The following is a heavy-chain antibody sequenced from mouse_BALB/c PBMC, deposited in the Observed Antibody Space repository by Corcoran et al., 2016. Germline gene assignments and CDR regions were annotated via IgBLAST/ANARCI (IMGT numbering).Heavy chain of an antibody. J-gene: IGHJ2*01. D-gene: IGHD2-3*01. CDR2: IYPGSGST. CDR1: GYTFTDYV. Sequence: QVQLQQSGPELVKPGASVKMSCKASGYTFTDYVISWVKQRTGQGLEWIGEIYPGSGSTYYNEKFKGKATLTADKSSNTAYMQLSSLTSEDSAVYFCARRWLLPYFDYWGQGTTLTVSS. CDR3: ARRWLLPYFDY. V-gene: IGHV1-81*01.